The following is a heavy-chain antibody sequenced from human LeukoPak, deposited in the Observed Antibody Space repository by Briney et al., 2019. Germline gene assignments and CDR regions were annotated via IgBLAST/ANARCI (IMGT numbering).Heavy chain of an antibody. CDR2: VRGSAGST. CDR1: GCTFSSYA. V-gene: IGHV3-23*01. Sequence: GGSLRLSCSASGCTFSSYAMHWVRQAPGKGLEWVSAVRGSAGSTYYADSVKGRFTISRDNSKSTLCLQMNSLRAEDTAVYYCAKQLGYCSDGSCYFPYWGQGTLVTVSS. CDR3: AKQLGYCSDGSCYFPY. J-gene: IGHJ4*02. D-gene: IGHD2-15*01.